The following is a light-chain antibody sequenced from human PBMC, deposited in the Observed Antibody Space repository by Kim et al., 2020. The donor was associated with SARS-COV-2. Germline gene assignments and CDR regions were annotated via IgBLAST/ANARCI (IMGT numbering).Light chain of an antibody. Sequence: TLSLSPGERATRSCRASQSVSSSYLAWYQQKPGQAPRLLIYGASSRATGIPDRFSGSGSGTDFTLTISRLEPEDFAVYYCQQYATFGQGTKVDIK. V-gene: IGKV3-20*01. CDR2: GAS. J-gene: IGKJ1*01. CDR1: QSVSSSY. CDR3: QQYAT.